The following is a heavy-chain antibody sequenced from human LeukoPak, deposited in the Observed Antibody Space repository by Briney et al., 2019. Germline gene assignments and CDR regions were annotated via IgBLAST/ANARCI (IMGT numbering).Heavy chain of an antibody. J-gene: IGHJ5*02. CDR3: ARDPPVDTAMVTQFDP. CDR2: IIPILGIA. V-gene: IGHV1-69*04. CDR1: GGTFSSYA. Sequence: ASVKVSCKASGGTFSSYAISWVRQAPGQGLEWMGRIIPILGIANYVQKFQGRVTITADKSTSTAYMELSSLRSEDTAVYYCARDPPVDTAMVTQFDPWGQGTLVTVSS. D-gene: IGHD5-18*01.